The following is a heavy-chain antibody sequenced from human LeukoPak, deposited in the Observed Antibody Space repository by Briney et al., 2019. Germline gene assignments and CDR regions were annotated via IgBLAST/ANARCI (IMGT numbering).Heavy chain of an antibody. Sequence: ASVKVSCKASGYAFTSYDINWVRQATGQGLEWMGWMNPNSGNTGYAQKFQGRVTITADKSTSTAYMELSSLRSEDTAVYYCARDGTLEYGVGSSAFDIWGQGTMVTVSS. CDR2: MNPNSGNT. CDR3: ARDGTLEYGVGSSAFDI. J-gene: IGHJ3*02. CDR1: GYAFTSYD. V-gene: IGHV1-8*01. D-gene: IGHD2/OR15-2a*01.